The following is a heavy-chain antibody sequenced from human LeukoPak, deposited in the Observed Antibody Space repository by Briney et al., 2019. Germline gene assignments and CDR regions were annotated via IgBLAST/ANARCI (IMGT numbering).Heavy chain of an antibody. CDR3: ARGWDSGSYYGYFDY. Sequence: ASVKVSCKASGYTFTGYYMHWVRQAPGQGLEWMGRINPNSGGTNYAQKFQGRVTMTRDTSISTAYMELSRLGSDDTAVYYCARGWDSGSYYGYFDYWGQGTLVTVSS. V-gene: IGHV1-2*06. J-gene: IGHJ4*02. CDR1: GYTFTGYY. D-gene: IGHD1-26*01. CDR2: INPNSGGT.